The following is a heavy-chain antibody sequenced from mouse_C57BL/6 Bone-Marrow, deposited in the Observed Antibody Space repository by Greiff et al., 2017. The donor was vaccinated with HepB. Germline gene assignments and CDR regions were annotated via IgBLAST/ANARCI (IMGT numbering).Heavy chain of an antibody. V-gene: IGHV10-1*01. D-gene: IGHD2-3*01. Sequence: EAGGGLVQPKGSLKLSCAASGFSFNTYAMNWVRQAPGKGLEWVARIRSKSNNYATYYADSVKDRFTISRDDSESMLYLQMNNLKTEDTAMYYCVRQGGYYSWFAYWGQGTLVTVSA. CDR2: IRSKSNNYAT. CDR1: GFSFNTYA. CDR3: VRQGGYYSWFAY. J-gene: IGHJ3*01.